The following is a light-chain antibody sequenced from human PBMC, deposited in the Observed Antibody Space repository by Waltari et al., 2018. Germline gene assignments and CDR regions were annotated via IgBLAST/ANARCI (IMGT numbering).Light chain of an antibody. J-gene: IGKJ1*01. CDR3: QQYNLYST. Sequence: DIQMTQSPSTLAASVGDTVTITCRASQSIGRYLAWYQFKAGQAPKLLIQTASDLHIGVPSRFSGSGSGTEFTLTISSLQPDDFATYYCQQYNLYSTFGQGSKVEIK. V-gene: IGKV1-5*03. CDR2: TAS. CDR1: QSIGRY.